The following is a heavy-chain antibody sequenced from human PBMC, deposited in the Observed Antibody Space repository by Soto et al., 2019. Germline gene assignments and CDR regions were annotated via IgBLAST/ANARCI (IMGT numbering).Heavy chain of an antibody. CDR1: GGSISISDHY. J-gene: IGHJ5*02. D-gene: IGHD2-2*01. CDR3: ARYCGSANCGWFDP. V-gene: IGHV4-31*03. Sequence: QVQLQESGPGLVQPSQTLSLTCTVSGGSISISDHYWSWIRLQSGKGLEWIGYIYYSGTTYYNPSLKSRVSISIDTSKRQFSLRLTSVTAADTAVYFCARYCGSANCGWFDPWGQGTLVTVSS. CDR2: IYYSGTT.